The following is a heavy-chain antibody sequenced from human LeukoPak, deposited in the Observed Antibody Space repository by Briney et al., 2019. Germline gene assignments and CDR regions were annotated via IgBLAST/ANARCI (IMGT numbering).Heavy chain of an antibody. Sequence: ASVKVSCKASGYTFTNYPMNWVRQAPGQGLEWMGWINPNSGGTNYAQKFQGRVTMTRDTSISTAYMELSRLRSDDTAVYYCARDYRIGYSYGDFDYWGQGTLVTVSS. J-gene: IGHJ4*02. CDR1: GYTFTNYP. CDR3: ARDYRIGYSYGDFDY. CDR2: INPNSGGT. D-gene: IGHD5-18*01. V-gene: IGHV1-2*02.